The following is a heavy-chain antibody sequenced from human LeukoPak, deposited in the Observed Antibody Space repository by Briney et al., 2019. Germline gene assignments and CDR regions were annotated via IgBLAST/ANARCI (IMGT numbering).Heavy chain of an antibody. CDR1: GFTFSTYG. CDR3: AKTPRYIAARQSHFDY. V-gene: IGHV3-30*18. CDR2: IAYDGSNI. Sequence: GGSLRLSCAASGFTFSTYGMHWVRQAPGKGLEWVAVIAYDGSNIHYADSVKGRFTISRDNSKKTLYLQMNSLRAEDTAVYYCAKTPRYIAARQSHFDYWGQGTLVTVSS. J-gene: IGHJ4*02. D-gene: IGHD6-6*01.